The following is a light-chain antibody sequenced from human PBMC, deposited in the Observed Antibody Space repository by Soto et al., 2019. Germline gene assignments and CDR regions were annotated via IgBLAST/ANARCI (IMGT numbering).Light chain of an antibody. V-gene: IGKV3-20*01. J-gene: IGKJ2*01. Sequence: EIVLTQSPGTLSLSPGERATLSCRASQSVASSFLVWYQQKLGQAPRLLIYGASNRATGIPGRFTGSGSGTDFTLTIRSLEPEDFAVYYCQQFDSSPYTFGQGTKVEIK. CDR2: GAS. CDR3: QQFDSSPYT. CDR1: QSVASSF.